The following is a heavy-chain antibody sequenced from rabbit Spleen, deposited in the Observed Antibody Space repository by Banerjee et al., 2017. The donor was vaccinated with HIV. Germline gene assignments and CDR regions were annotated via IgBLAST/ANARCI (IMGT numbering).Heavy chain of an antibody. CDR2: IYGDASGST. Sequence: QSLEESGGDLVKPGASLTLTYTASGFSFSSSYYMCWVRQAPGKGLECIACIYGDASGSTWYAAWAKGRFTISKTSSTTVTLQMTSLTVADTATYFCARGIVYGYSGDTYPPYGMDLWGPGTLVTVS. CDR3: ARGIVYGYSGDTYPPYGMDL. CDR1: GFSFSSSYY. V-gene: IGHV1S40*01. D-gene: IGHD6-1*01. J-gene: IGHJ6*01.